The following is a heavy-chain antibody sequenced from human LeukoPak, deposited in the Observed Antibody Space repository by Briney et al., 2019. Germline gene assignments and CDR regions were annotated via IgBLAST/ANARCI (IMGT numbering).Heavy chain of an antibody. CDR2: IYTSGST. CDR3: ARGDRGTAAGNNWFNP. J-gene: IGHJ5*02. CDR1: GGSISSGSYY. V-gene: IGHV4-61*02. D-gene: IGHD6-13*01. Sequence: SETLSLTCTVSGGSISSGSYYWSWIRQPAGKGLEWIGRIYTSGSTNYNPSLKSRVTISVDTSKNQFSLKLSSVTAADTAVYYCARGDRGTAAGNNWFNPWGQGTLVTVSS.